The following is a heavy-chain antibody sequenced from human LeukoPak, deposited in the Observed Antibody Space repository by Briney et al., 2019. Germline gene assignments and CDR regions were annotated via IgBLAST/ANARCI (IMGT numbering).Heavy chain of an antibody. V-gene: IGHV3-74*01. D-gene: IGHD7-27*01. CDR1: GFAFSSNW. CDR2: INSGGSGT. J-gene: IGHJ4*02. CDR3: ATSLGPLAEY. Sequence: GGSLRLSCAASGFAFSSNWMHWVRQTPGKGLVWVSRINSGGSGTTYADSVEGRFTISRGNAKNMLYLQMNSLRADDTAVYYCATSLGPLAEYWGQGTLVTVSS.